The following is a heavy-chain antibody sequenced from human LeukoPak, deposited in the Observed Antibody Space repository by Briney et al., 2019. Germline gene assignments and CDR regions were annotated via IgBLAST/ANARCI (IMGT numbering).Heavy chain of an antibody. D-gene: IGHD4-17*01. CDR1: GFTFSSYE. CDR3: ARQRFYGDYAGDY. V-gene: IGHV3-48*03. J-gene: IGHJ4*02. CDR2: ISSRGSTI. Sequence: GGSLRLSCAASGFTFSSYEMNWVRQAPGKGLELVSYISSRGSTIYYADSVKGRFTISRDNAKNSLYLQMNSLRAEDTAVYYCARQRFYGDYAGDYWGQGTLVTVSS.